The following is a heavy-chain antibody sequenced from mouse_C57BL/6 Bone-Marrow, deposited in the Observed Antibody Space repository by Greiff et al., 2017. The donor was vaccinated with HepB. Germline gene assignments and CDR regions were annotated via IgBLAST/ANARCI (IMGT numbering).Heavy chain of an antibody. CDR3: ARGGTTVVAAKDY. J-gene: IGHJ4*01. CDR1: GYTFTSYW. D-gene: IGHD1-1*01. Sequence: QVQLKQPGAELVMPGASVKLSCKASGYTFTSYWMHWVKQRPGQGLEWIGEIDPSDSYTNYNQKFKGKSTLTVDKSSSTAYMQLSSLTSEDSAVYYCARGGTTVVAAKDYWGQGTSVTVSS. CDR2: IDPSDSYT. V-gene: IGHV1-69*01.